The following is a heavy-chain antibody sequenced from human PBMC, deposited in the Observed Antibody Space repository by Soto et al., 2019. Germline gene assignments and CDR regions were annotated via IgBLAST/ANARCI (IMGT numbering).Heavy chain of an antibody. V-gene: IGHV3-33*01. J-gene: IGHJ6*02. CDR3: ARDLSIAAAGTPDHGFHYGMDV. CDR1: GFIFSSYG. D-gene: IGHD6-13*01. CDR2: ISYDGSYK. Sequence: GGSLRLSCTASGFIFSSYGMHWVRQAPGKGLEWVAIISYDGSYKYYADSVTGRFTISRDNSKYTLYLQMNSLRVEDTALYNCARDLSIAAAGTPDHGFHYGMDVWGQGSTVTVSS.